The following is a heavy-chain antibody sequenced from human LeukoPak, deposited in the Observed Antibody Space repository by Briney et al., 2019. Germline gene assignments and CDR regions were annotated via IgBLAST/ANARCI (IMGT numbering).Heavy chain of an antibody. Sequence: SETLSLTCAVYGGSFSGYYWSWIRQPPGKGLEWIGEINHSGSTNYNPSLKSRVTISVDTSKNQFSLKLSSVTAADTAVYYWASKTRTRYSTNGVCYGDYWGQGTLVTVSS. D-gene: IGHD2-8*01. CDR1: GGSFSGYY. CDR2: INHSGST. CDR3: ASKTRTRYSTNGVCYGDY. V-gene: IGHV4-34*01. J-gene: IGHJ4*02.